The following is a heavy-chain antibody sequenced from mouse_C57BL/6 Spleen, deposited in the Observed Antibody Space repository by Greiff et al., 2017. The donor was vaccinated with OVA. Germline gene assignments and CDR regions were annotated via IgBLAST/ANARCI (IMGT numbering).Heavy chain of an antibody. CDR1: GYTFTSYW. D-gene: IGHD1-1*01. J-gene: IGHJ2*01. Sequence: QVHVKQSGAELVKPGASVKMSCKASGYTFTSYWITWVKQRPGQGLEWIGDIYPGSGSTNYNEKFQSKATLTVDTSSSTAYMQLSSLTSEDSAVYYCARRDYGSSYYFDYWGQGTTLTVSS. V-gene: IGHV1-55*01. CDR3: ARRDYGSSYYFDY. CDR2: IYPGSGST.